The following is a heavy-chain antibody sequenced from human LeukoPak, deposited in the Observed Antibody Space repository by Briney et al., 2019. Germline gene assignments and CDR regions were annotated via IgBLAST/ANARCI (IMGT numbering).Heavy chain of an antibody. Sequence: SETLSLTCSVSGDSFSGTDSYWDWIRQPPGKGLEWIGTIYYSGRTYYSPSLKSRVTMSVEPSNNQFSLNLRSVPAAGTAVYYCARRRYYDGSGYLEWGQGALLSVSS. V-gene: IGHV4-39*01. J-gene: IGHJ1*01. CDR2: IYYSGRT. D-gene: IGHD3-22*01. CDR3: ARRRYYDGSGYLE. CDR1: GDSFSGTDSY.